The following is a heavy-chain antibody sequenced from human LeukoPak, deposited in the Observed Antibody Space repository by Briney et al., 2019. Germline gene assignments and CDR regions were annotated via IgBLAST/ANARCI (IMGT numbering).Heavy chain of an antibody. V-gene: IGHV3-9*01. CDR3: AKTRYSSVNDY. D-gene: IGHD6-25*01. CDR2: ISWNSGSI. Sequence: PGGSLRLSCAASGFTFDDYAMHWVRQAPGKGLEWVSGISWNSGSIGYADSVKGRFTISRDNAKNSLYLQMNSLRAEDTAVYYCAKTRYSSVNDYWGQGTLVTVSS. J-gene: IGHJ4*02. CDR1: GFTFDDYA.